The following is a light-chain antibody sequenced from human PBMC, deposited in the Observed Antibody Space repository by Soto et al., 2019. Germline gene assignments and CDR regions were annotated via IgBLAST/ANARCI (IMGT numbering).Light chain of an antibody. V-gene: IGKV3-20*01. Sequence: EIVLTQSPGTLSLSPGERATLSCRASQSVTSSYLAWYQLKPGQAPRLLIYGASSRATGIPDRFSGRGYGTDFSRSSSSLEHEEGAVYCCQQYDNTPWKCGEGTKVDIK. J-gene: IGKJ1*01. CDR1: QSVTSSY. CDR2: GAS. CDR3: QQYDNTPWK.